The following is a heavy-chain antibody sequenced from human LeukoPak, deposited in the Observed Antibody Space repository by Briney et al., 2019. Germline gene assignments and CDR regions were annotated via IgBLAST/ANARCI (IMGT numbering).Heavy chain of an antibody. CDR3: ARDDYGGNPGGEPFDY. D-gene: IGHD4-23*01. CDR2: IYYSGST. J-gene: IGHJ4*02. CDR1: GGSISSGGYS. V-gene: IGHV4-31*03. Sequence: PSQTLSLTCTVSGGSISSGGYSWSWIRQHPGKGLEWIGYIYYSGSTNYNPSLKSRVTISVDTSKNQFSLKLSSVTAADTAVYYCARDDYGGNPGGEPFDYWGQGTLVTVSS.